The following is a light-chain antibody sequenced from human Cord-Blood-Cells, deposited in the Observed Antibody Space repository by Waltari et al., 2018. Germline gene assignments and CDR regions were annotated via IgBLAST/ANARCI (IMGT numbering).Light chain of an antibody. CDR3: SSYTSSSTLYV. V-gene: IGLV2-14*01. CDR2: EVS. CDR1: SSDVGGYNY. J-gene: IGLJ1*01. Sequence: QSALTQPASVSGSPGQSITISCTGTSSDVGGYNYVSWYQQHPGKAPKLMIYEVSNRPSGVSNRCSGSKCGNTASLTISGLQAEYEADYYCSSYTSSSTLYVFGTGTKVTVL.